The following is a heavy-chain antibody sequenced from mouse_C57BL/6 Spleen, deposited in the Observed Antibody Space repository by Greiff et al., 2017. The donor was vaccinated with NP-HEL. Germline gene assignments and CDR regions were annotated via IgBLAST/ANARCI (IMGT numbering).Heavy chain of an antibody. CDR1: GFNIKDYY. D-gene: IGHD2-2*01. V-gene: IGHV14-1*01. J-gene: IGHJ3*01. Sequence: VQLKQSGAELVRPGASVKLSCTASGFNIKDYYMHWVKQRPEQGLEWIGRIDPEAGDTEYAPKFPGKATMTADTSSNTAYQRLSCLASEDTAVYYCTTGAVVTTGYAYWGQGTLVTVSA. CDR2: IDPEAGDT. CDR3: TTGAVVTTGYAY.